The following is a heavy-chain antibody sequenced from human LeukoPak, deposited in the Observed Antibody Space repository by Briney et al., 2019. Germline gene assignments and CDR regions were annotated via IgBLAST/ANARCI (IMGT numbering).Heavy chain of an antibody. J-gene: IGHJ4*02. Sequence: GESLEISCKGSGYSFTSYWISWVRQMPGKGLEWMGRIDPSDSYTNYSPSFQGHVTISADKSISTAHLQWSSLKASDTAMYYCARRPRYSGYTFDYWGQGTLVTVSS. CDR3: ARRPRYSGYTFDY. CDR2: IDPSDSYT. D-gene: IGHD5-12*01. V-gene: IGHV5-10-1*01. CDR1: GYSFTSYW.